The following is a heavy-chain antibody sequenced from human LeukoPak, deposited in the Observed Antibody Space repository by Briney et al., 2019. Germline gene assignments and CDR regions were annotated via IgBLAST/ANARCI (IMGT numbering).Heavy chain of an antibody. CDR3: ANPITDGDYYYYGMDV. CDR1: GFTFSSYA. D-gene: IGHD3-16*01. CDR2: ISGSGGST. J-gene: IGHJ6*02. V-gene: IGHV3-23*01. Sequence: PGGSLRLSCAASGFTFSSYAMSWVRQAPGKGLEWVSAISGSGGSTYYADSVKGRFTISRDNSKNTLYLQMNSLRAEDTAVYYCANPITDGDYYYYGMDVWGQGTTVTVSS.